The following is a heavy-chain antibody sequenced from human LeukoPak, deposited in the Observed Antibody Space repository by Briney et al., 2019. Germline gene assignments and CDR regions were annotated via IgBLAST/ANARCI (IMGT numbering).Heavy chain of an antibody. CDR1: GGSISNYY. D-gene: IGHD5-12*01. Sequence: KPSETLSLTCIVPGGSISNYYWGWIRQPPGKGLEWIGSIYYSGNTYYNPSLKSRVTISLATSKNQFSLNLNSVTAADTAVYFCARGLAAAYDYNWFDPWGQGTLVTVSS. V-gene: IGHV4-39*07. CDR3: ARGLAAAYDYNWFDP. CDR2: IYYSGNT. J-gene: IGHJ5*02.